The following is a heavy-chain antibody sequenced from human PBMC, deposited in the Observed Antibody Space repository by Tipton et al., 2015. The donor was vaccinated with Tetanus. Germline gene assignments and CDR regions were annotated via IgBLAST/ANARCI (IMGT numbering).Heavy chain of an antibody. CDR2: ISSSGYYT. Sequence: SLRLSCAASGFPFNSYAMSWVRQAPGKGLEWVSAISSSGYYTYYADSVKGRFTISRDNSKNTLYIQMNSLRAEDTAVYYCIKDPSGRGYSSGGGMDVWGQGTTVT. CDR1: GFPFNSYA. J-gene: IGHJ6*02. CDR3: IKDPSGRGYSSGGGMDV. V-gene: IGHV3-23*01. D-gene: IGHD5-18*01.